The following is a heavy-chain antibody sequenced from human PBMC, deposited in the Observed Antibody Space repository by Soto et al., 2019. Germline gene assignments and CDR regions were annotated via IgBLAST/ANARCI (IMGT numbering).Heavy chain of an antibody. V-gene: IGHV3-66*01. CDR1: GFSVTNNY. D-gene: IGHD2-2*01. CDR3: ARGRGSTGYLGREHYFDY. J-gene: IGHJ4*02. CDR2: IDIGGKT. Sequence: EVQVVESGGGLVQPGGSLRLSCAASGFSVTNNYMNWVRQAPGKGLEWVSIIDIGGKTYYADSVKDRFTISRDNSRNTLYLQMDSLRAEDTAVYYCARGRGSTGYLGREHYFDYWGQGTLVTFS.